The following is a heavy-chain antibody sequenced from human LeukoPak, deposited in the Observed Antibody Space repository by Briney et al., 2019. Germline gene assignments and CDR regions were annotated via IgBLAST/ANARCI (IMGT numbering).Heavy chain of an antibody. CDR2: IYPGDSDT. CDR1: GYSFTSYW. CDR3: ARVAAAGPHYYYYYGMDV. D-gene: IGHD6-13*01. Sequence: GESLKISCKGSGYSFTSYWIGWVRQMPGKGLEWMGIIYPGDSDTRYSPSFQGQVTISADKSISTAYLQWSSLKASDTAMYYCARVAAAGPHYYYYYGMDVWGQGTTVTVSS. J-gene: IGHJ6*02. V-gene: IGHV5-51*01.